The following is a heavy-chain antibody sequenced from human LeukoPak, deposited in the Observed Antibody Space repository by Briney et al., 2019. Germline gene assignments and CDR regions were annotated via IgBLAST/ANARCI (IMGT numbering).Heavy chain of an antibody. CDR3: ARDINYCTPTLCHRNWFDP. CDR2: ISSSSNTI. D-gene: IGHD2-8*01. V-gene: IGHV3-48*01. J-gene: IGHJ5*02. Sequence: HSGGSLRLSCAASGFSLSSYSMDWFRQTPGKGLEWISYISSSSNTIYYADSVEGRFTISRDNAKNALYLQMNNLRAEDSAVYFCARDINYCTPTLCHRNWFDPWGQGTLVTVSS. CDR1: GFSLSSYS.